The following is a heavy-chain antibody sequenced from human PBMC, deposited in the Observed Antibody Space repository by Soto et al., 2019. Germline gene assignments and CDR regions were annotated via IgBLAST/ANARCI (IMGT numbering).Heavy chain of an antibody. CDR3: ATGESGYYFNGYNWFDP. Sequence: SETLSLTCTVSGGSISSGDYYWSWIRQPPGKGLEWIGYIYYSGSTYYNPSLKSRVTISVDTSKNQFSLKLSSVTAADTAVYYCATGESGYYFNGYNWFDPWGQGTLVTVSS. CDR2: IYYSGST. CDR1: GGSISSGDYY. J-gene: IGHJ5*02. V-gene: IGHV4-30-4*01. D-gene: IGHD3-22*01.